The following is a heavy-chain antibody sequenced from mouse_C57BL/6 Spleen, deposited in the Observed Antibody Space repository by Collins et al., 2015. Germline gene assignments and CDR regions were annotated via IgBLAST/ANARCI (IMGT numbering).Heavy chain of an antibody. J-gene: IGHJ4*01. CDR1: GYTFTSYW. V-gene: IGHV1-53*01. CDR2: INPSNGGT. D-gene: IGHD1-1*01. Sequence: QVQLQQPGTELVKPGASVKLSCKASGYTFTSYWMHWVKQRPGQGLEWIGNINPSNGGTNYNEKFKSKATLTVDKSSSTAYMQPSSLTSEDSAVYYCVITTVVGTDYYAMDYWGQGTSVTVSS. CDR3: VITTVVGTDYYAMDY.